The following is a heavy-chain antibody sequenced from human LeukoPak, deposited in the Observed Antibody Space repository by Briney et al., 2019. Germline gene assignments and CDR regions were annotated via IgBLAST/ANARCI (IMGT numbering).Heavy chain of an antibody. V-gene: IGHV1-18*01. CDR3: ARGDQELTYYYDPFDY. CDR1: GYTFTSYG. D-gene: IGHD3-22*01. CDR2: ISAYNGNT. J-gene: IGHJ4*02. Sequence: GASVKVSCKASGYTFTSYGISWVRQAPGQGLEWMGWISAYNGNTNYAQKLQGRVTMTTDTSTSTAYMELSSLRSEDTAVYYCARGDQELTYYYDPFDYWGQGTLVTVSS.